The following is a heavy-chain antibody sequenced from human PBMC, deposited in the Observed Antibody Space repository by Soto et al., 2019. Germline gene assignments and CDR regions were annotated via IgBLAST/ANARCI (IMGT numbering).Heavy chain of an antibody. V-gene: IGHV3-23*01. CDR3: AKGYGGSGSYYTYYFDY. CDR1: GFTFSSYA. Sequence: AGGSLRLSCAASGFTFSSYAMSWVRQAPGKGLEWVSAISGSGGSTYYADSVKGRFTISRDNSKNTLYLQMNSLRAEDTAVYYCAKGYGGSGSYYTYYFDYWGQGTLVTVSS. D-gene: IGHD3-10*01. CDR2: ISGSGGST. J-gene: IGHJ4*02.